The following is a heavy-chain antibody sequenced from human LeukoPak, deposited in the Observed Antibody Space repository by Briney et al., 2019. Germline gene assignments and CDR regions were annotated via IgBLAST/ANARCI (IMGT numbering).Heavy chain of an antibody. CDR1: GFAFSSYA. Sequence: GGSLRLSCAASGFAFSSYAMNWVRQAPGKGLEWVSFITTSSETIYYADSMKGRFTISRDNAENSLYLQMSSLRAEDTAVYYCVRHTVGGTSHFWGPGTLVTVSS. CDR3: VRHTVGGTSHF. CDR2: ITTSSETI. J-gene: IGHJ4*02. D-gene: IGHD6-19*01. V-gene: IGHV3-48*01.